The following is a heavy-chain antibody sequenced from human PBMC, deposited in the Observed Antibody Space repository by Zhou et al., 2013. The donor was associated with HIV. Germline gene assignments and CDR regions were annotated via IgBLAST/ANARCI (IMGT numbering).Heavy chain of an antibody. V-gene: IGHV1-69*13. CDR1: GFSFGTYS. CDR2: ILPMYGTT. D-gene: IGHD2-15*01. Sequence: QVQLVQSGAEVKKPGTSVKVSCQASGFSFGTYSFSWVRQAPGQGLQWMGRILPMYGTTKYAQKFQGRVTITADEPMATTSMELSSLTSEDTAVYYCARGHCSGIDCYSIAFDVWGQGTVVTVS. J-gene: IGHJ3*01. CDR3: ARGHCSGIDCYSIAFDV.